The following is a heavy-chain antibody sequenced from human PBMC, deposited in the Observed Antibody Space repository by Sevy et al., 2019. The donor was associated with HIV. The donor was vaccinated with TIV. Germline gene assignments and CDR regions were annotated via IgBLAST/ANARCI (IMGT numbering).Heavy chain of an antibody. CDR1: GFIFSNYW. V-gene: IGHV3-7*04. J-gene: IGHJ6*02. CDR3: ARAAGDTVVVSTAIGILIMDV. D-gene: IGHD2-2*02. Sequence: GGSLRLSCTASGFIFSNYWMSWVRQAPGKGLEWVANIKQDGSEKYYVDSVKGRFTISRDNTKNSLYLQMISLRAEDKAMYYCARAAGDTVVVSTAIGILIMDVWGQGTTVTVSS. CDR2: IKQDGSEK.